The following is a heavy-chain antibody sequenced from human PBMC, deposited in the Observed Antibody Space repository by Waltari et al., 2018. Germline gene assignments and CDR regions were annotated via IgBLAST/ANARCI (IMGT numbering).Heavy chain of an antibody. CDR3: ARDSDYYDSSGYGNWFDP. CDR1: GYPFPIHG. CDR2: INAAHGTT. D-gene: IGHD3-22*01. Sequence: QVQLVQSGAEVKKPGASVKVSCKTSGYPFPIHGLHWIRQAPGQGLAGMGWINAAHGTTKYSQKFQGRLTITRDTSAITIYMELSSLRSEDTAMYYCARDSDYYDSSGYGNWFDPWGQGTLVTVSS. V-gene: IGHV1-3*01. J-gene: IGHJ5*02.